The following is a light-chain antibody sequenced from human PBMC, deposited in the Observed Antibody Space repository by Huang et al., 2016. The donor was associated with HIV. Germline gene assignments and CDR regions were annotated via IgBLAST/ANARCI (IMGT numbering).Light chain of an antibody. V-gene: IGKV2-30*01. CDR1: QSLVYRDGNTY. CDR3: MQGAHWPLT. Sequence: DVVMTQSPLSLPVTLGQPASISCRSSQSLVYRDGNTYLNWFQQRPGQSPRRLIYNVSNRDSGVPDRISGSGSGTDFTLKISRVEAEDVGVYYCMQGAHWPLTFGQGTKLEIK. CDR2: NVS. J-gene: IGKJ2*01.